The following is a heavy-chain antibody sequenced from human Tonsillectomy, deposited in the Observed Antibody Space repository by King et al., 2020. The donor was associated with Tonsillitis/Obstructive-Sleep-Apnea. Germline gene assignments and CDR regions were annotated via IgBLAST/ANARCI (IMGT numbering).Heavy chain of an antibody. CDR2: IGTSGSPI. Sequence: VQLVESGGGLVKPGGSLRLSCAASGFSFSDYYMTWIRQSPGKGLEWISYIGTSGSPIYYADSVKGRFTISRDNAKSSLYLQMNSVRAEDTAVYYCASGYNWNYGSNFDYWGQGTLVTVSS. J-gene: IGHJ4*02. V-gene: IGHV3-11*01. CDR3: ASGYNWNYGSNFDY. CDR1: GFSFSDYY. D-gene: IGHD1-7*01.